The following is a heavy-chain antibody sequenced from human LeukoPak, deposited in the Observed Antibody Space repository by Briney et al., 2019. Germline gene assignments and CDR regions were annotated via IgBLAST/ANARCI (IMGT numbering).Heavy chain of an antibody. D-gene: IGHD2-2*01. CDR3: AKDRSLYCSSTSCYLY. CDR2: IRYDGSNK. CDR1: GFTFSSYG. J-gene: IGHJ4*02. V-gene: IGHV3-30*02. Sequence: GGSLRLSCAASGFTFSSYGMHWVRQAPGKGLEWVAFIRYDGSNKYYADSVKGRFTISRDNSKNTLYLQMNSLRAEDTAVYYCAKDRSLYCSSTSCYLYWGQGTLVTVSS.